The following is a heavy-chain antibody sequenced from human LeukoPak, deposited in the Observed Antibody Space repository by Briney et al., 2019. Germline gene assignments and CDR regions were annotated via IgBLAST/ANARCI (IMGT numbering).Heavy chain of an antibody. J-gene: IGHJ4*02. CDR3: ARDSGASSGWYGRFDY. V-gene: IGHV1-2*06. D-gene: IGHD6-19*01. CDR2: INPNSGGT. CDR1: GYTFTGYY. Sequence: ASVKVSCRASGYTFTGYYMHWVRQAPGQGLEWMGRINPNSGGTNYAQKFQGRVTMTRDTSISTAYMELSRLRSDDTAVYYCARDSGASSGWYGRFDYWGQGTLVTVSS.